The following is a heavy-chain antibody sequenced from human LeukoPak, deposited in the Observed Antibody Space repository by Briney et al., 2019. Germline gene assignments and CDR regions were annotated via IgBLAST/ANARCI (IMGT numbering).Heavy chain of an antibody. D-gene: IGHD3-16*02. CDR2: INPSGGST. CDR3: ARDRWGITFGGVIAQTYYFDY. J-gene: IGHJ4*02. CDR1: GYTFTSYY. Sequence: ASVKVSCKASGYTFTSYYMHWVRQAPGQGLEWMGIINPSGGSTSYAQKFQGRVTMTRDTSTSTVYMELSSLRSEDTAVYYCARDRWGITFGGVIAQTYYFDYWGQGTLVTVSS. V-gene: IGHV1-46*01.